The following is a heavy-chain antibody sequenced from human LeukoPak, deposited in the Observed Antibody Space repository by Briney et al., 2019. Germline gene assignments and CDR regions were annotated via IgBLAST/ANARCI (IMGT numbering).Heavy chain of an antibody. J-gene: IGHJ4*02. V-gene: IGHV4-61*01. CDR2: IYYSGST. D-gene: IGHD4-23*01. CDR1: GGSVSSGSYY. CDR3: ARKDYGGNSGFDY. Sequence: PSETLSLTCTVSGGSVSSGSYYWSWIRQPPGKGLEWIGYIYYSGSTNYNPSLKSRVTISVDTSKNQFSLKLSSVTAADTAVYYCARKDYGGNSGFDYWGQGTLVTVSS.